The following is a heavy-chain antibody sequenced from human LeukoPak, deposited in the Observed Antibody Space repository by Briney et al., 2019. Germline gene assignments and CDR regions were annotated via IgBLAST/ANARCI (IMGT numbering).Heavy chain of an antibody. CDR2: IFYSGYT. D-gene: IGHD3/OR15-3a*01. J-gene: IGHJ4*02. Sequence: PSETLSLTCSVSGGSISTYWWSWIRQSPGKGLEWIGNIFYSGYTNYNPSLKSRVTISVDTSKNQFSLRLTSVTAADTAVYYCARQTGSGLFILPGGQGTLVTVSS. CDR1: GGSISTYW. CDR3: ARQTGSGLFILP. V-gene: IGHV4-59*08.